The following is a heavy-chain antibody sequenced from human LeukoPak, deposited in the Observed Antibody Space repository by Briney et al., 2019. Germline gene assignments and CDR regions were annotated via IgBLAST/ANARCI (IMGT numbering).Heavy chain of an antibody. CDR2: MNPNSGGT. CDR3: ATTFGARDAFDI. D-gene: IGHD3-3*01. J-gene: IGHJ3*02. Sequence: ASVKVSCKASGYTFTSYDINWVRQATGQGLEWMGWMNPNSGGTNYAQKFQGRVSMTRDTSISTAYMELSSLRSDDTAVYYCATTFGARDAFDIWGQGTLVTVSS. V-gene: IGHV1-2*02. CDR1: GYTFTSYD.